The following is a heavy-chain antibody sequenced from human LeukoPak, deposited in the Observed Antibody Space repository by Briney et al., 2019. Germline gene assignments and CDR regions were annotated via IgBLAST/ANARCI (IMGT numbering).Heavy chain of an antibody. CDR1: GDSVSSNSAA. CDR2: TYYRFKWNN. Sequence: SQTLSLTCAISGDSVSSNSAAWSWIRQSPSRGLEWLGRTYYRFKWNNHYAISVKSRITMNPATYKNQFSMQMKYVTPEGTGVFYCARSRGYFELWGGGALVSVSS. CDR3: ARSRGYFEL. D-gene: IGHD3-10*01. J-gene: IGHJ2*01. V-gene: IGHV6-1*01.